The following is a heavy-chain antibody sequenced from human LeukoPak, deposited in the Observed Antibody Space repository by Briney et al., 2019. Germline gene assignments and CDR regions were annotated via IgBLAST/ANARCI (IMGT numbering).Heavy chain of an antibody. V-gene: IGHV3-30*03. CDR2: ISYDGSNK. CDR3: ARDPAAAGLFDY. J-gene: IGHJ4*02. CDR1: GFTFSSYG. Sequence: PGRSLRLSCAASGFTFSSYGMHWVRQAPGKGLEWVAVISYDGSNKYYADSVKGRFTISRDNSKNTLYLQMNSLRAEDTAVYYCARDPAAAGLFDYWGQGTLVTVSS. D-gene: IGHD6-13*01.